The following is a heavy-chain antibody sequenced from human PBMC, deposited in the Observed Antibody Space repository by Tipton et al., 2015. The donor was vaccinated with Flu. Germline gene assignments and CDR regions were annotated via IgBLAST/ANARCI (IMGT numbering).Heavy chain of an antibody. CDR3: ARSTYYYGSGSSDY. D-gene: IGHD3-10*01. CDR1: DYSISSGYY. CDR2: ISHSGRT. V-gene: IGHV4-38-2*02. Sequence: LRLSCTVSDYSISSGYYWAWIRQPPGKELEWIGRISHSGRTYYNPSLKSRVTISVDTAKNQFSQRLSSVTAADTAVYYCARSTYYYGSGSSDYWGQGTLVTVSS. J-gene: IGHJ4*02.